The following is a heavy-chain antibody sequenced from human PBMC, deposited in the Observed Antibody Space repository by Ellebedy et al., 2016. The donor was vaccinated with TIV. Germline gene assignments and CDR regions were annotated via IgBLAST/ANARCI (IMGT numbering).Heavy chain of an antibody. CDR2: IRAYNGNR. D-gene: IGHD3-3*01. V-gene: IGHV1-18*01. Sequence: AASVKVSCKASGYTFTSYGITWVRQAPGQGLEWMGWIRAYNGNRNYVQKFQGRVTMTTDTSTSTAYMELTSLRSDDTAVYYCAREGETHYDFWSGHQKYAMDVWGQGTTVTVSS. CDR1: GYTFTSYG. J-gene: IGHJ6*02. CDR3: AREGETHYDFWSGHQKYAMDV.